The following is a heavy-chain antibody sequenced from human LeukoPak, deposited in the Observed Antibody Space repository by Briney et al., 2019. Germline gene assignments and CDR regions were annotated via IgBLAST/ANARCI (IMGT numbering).Heavy chain of an antibody. Sequence: GGSLRLSCAASGFTFSSYGMHWVSQAPGKGLEWVALISFDGVKTDYADSVKGRFTISRDSSQNTLYLQMNSLRAEDTAVYYCAKDRGSSSAAYGMDVWGQGTTVTVSS. CDR1: GFTFSSYG. D-gene: IGHD6-13*01. J-gene: IGHJ6*02. CDR3: AKDRGSSSAAYGMDV. CDR2: ISFDGVKT. V-gene: IGHV3-30*18.